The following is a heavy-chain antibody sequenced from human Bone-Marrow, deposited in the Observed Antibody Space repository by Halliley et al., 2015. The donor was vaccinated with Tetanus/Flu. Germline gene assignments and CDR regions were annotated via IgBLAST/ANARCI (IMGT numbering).Heavy chain of an antibody. CDR3: STDDLSMIF. V-gene: IGHV3-15*01. J-gene: IGHJ4*02. Sequence: AVSGLTFSNAWMRWVRQAPGKGLEWVGRISNKAEGETTDYAAHVKGRFTISRDDSRNTLYLEMHSLKTEDTALYYCSTDDLSMIFWGQGTLVTVSS. CDR2: ISNKAEGETT. D-gene: IGHD3-22*01. CDR1: GLTFSNAW.